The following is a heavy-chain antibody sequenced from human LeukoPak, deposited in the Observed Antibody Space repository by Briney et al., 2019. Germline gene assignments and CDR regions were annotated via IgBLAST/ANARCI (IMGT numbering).Heavy chain of an antibody. CDR1: GYSISSGYY. D-gene: IGHD6-19*01. J-gene: IGHJ4*02. Sequence: PSETLSLTCTVSGYSISSGYYWGWIRQPPGKGLEWIGSIYHSGSTYYNPSLKSRVTISVDTSKNQFSPKLSSVTAADTAVYYCARAISTVAGGGTFDYWGQGTLVTVSS. CDR2: IYHSGST. CDR3: ARAISTVAGGGTFDY. V-gene: IGHV4-38-2*02.